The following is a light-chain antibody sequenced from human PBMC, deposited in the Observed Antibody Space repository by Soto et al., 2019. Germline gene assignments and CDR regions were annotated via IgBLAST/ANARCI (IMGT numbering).Light chain of an antibody. Sequence: EIVMTQSPATLSVSPGERATLSCRASQSVSSNLDWYQQKPGQAPRLLIYGASSRATGIPDRFSGSGSGTEFTLTISSLQSEDFAVYYCHQYNNWPLTFGGGTKVEIK. CDR3: HQYNNWPLT. J-gene: IGKJ4*01. CDR1: QSVSSN. CDR2: GAS. V-gene: IGKV3D-15*01.